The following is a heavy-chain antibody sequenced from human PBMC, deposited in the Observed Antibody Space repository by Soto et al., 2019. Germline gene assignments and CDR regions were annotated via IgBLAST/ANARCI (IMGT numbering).Heavy chain of an antibody. Sequence: WTWIRQSPGKGLEWIGQINHSGSTNYNPSLKSRVTISLVTSKNQFSLELTSVTAADTAVYYCARGLFSENYYSGGWYYFDSWGQGTLVNVSS. J-gene: IGHJ4*02. CDR2: INHSGST. D-gene: IGHD1-26*01. CDR3: ARGLFSENYYSGGWYYFDS. V-gene: IGHV4-34*01.